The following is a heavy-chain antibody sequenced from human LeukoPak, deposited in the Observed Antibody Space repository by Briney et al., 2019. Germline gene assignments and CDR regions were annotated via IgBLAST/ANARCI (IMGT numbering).Heavy chain of an antibody. CDR1: GDSISSGGYY. D-gene: IGHD2-15*01. J-gene: IGHJ4*02. Sequence: PSETLSLTCTVSGDSISSGGYYWSWIRQHPGKGLEWIGFIYYSGRTYYNPSLRSRVTISVDTSKNQFSLKLTSVTAADTAVYYCAGAVVAALSFDYWGQGTLVTVSS. CDR2: IYYSGRT. V-gene: IGHV4-31*03. CDR3: AGAVVAALSFDY.